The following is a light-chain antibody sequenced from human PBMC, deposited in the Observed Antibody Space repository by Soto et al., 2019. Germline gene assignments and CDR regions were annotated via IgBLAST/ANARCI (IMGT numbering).Light chain of an antibody. V-gene: IGKV1-27*01. CDR3: QSYSYVLT. J-gene: IGKJ4*01. Sequence: DIQMTQSPSSLSASIGDRVTITCRASQGMSTSLAWYQQKPGQPPELLIYSASALQSGVPSRFSGSGSGTDFTLTISSLQTEDVATYYCQSYSYVLTFGGGTKVELK. CDR2: SAS. CDR1: QGMSTS.